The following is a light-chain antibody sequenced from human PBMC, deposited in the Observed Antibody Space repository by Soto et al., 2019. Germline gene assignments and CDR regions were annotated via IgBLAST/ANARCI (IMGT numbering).Light chain of an antibody. CDR2: AAS. J-gene: IGKJ2*01. Sequence: DIQMTQSPSSLSASVGDRVTITCRASQNINNNLNWYQQKSGKAPKLLIFAASTLQSGVPSRFSASGSGTDFTLTIGSLQPAGFATYFCQQSYSTPYTFGQGTKLEIK. V-gene: IGKV1-39*01. CDR1: QNINNN. CDR3: QQSYSTPYT.